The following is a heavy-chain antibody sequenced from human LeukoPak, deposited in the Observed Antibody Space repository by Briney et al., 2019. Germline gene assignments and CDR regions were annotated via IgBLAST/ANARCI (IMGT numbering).Heavy chain of an antibody. J-gene: IGHJ5*02. Sequence: PGGSLRPSCAASGFTVNDYYMSWIRQAPGKGLEWLSYINIGGTNTHYADSVKGRFTISRDNAKKSLYLEMNNLRAEDTAVYYCATDGAGFDTWGQGVLVTVSS. CDR3: ATDGAGFDT. CDR1: GFTVNDYY. V-gene: IGHV3-11*01. CDR2: INIGGTNT.